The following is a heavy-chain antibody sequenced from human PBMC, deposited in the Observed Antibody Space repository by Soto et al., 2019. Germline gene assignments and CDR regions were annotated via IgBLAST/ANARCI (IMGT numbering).Heavy chain of an antibody. CDR1: GFTFSSYG. CDR2: ITYDGINK. Sequence: QVQLVESGGGVVQPGRSLRLSCAASGFTFSSYGMHWVRQAPGKGLEWVSVITYDGINKYYADSVKGGFTISRDNSMNTLYLQMNSLRAEDTAVYYCAKSVYNWNDGFFDYWGQGTLVTVSS. D-gene: IGHD1-1*01. CDR3: AKSVYNWNDGFFDY. V-gene: IGHV3-30*18. J-gene: IGHJ4*02.